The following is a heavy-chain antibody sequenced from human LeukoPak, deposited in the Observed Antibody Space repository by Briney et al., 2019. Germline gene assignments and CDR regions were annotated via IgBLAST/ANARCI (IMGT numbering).Heavy chain of an antibody. CDR2: IIPIFGTA. V-gene: IGHV1-69*05. CDR1: AGTFSSYA. CDR3: ARERTNLGTTGTYDAFDI. D-gene: IGHD1-1*01. Sequence: SVKVSCKASAGTFSSYASSWVRQAPGQGLEWMGRIIPIFGTANYAQKFQGRVTITTDDSTSTAYMELSSLRSEDTAVYYCARERTNLGTTGTYDAFDIWGQGTMVTVSS. J-gene: IGHJ3*02.